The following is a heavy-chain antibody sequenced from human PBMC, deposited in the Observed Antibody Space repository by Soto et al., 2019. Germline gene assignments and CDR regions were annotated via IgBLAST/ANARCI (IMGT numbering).Heavy chain of an antibody. J-gene: IGHJ4*02. CDR3: AGGFSAGKGSPPDY. Sequence: EVRLLESGGGLVQPGGSLRLSCAASGFTFSNYAMTWVRQAPGKGLEWVSGLNGSGGSTSSADSVKGWFAISRDNSKNALFLEMISLRDGDRAVYYCAGGFSAGKGSPPDYWGQGTLVTVSS. D-gene: IGHD3-10*01. CDR1: GFTFSNYA. V-gene: IGHV3-23*01. CDR2: LNGSGGST.